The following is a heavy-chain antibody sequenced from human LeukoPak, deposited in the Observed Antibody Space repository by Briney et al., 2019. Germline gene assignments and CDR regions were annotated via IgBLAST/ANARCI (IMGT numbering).Heavy chain of an antibody. J-gene: IGHJ4*02. V-gene: IGHV3-66*02. D-gene: IGHD1-14*01. CDR1: GFTVSSNY. CDR3: ARDFHYRTFDY. Sequence: GGSLRLSCIASGFTVSSNYMSWVRQAPGKGLEWVSAIYIDGSTYSTDSVKGRFTISRDNSKNTLSLQMNSLRAEDTAVYYCARDFHYRTFDYWGQGTLVTVSS. CDR2: IYIDGST.